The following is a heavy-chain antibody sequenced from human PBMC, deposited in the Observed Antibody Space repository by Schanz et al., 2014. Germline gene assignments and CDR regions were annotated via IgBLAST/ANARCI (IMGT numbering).Heavy chain of an antibody. Sequence: VQLVESGGGVVQPGRSLKLSCAASGFTFRTYLMNWVRQAPGKGLEWVSFISSSSSTIYYADSVKGRFTISRDNAKNSLYLQMNSLRDEDTAVYYCAREGERKGMLPYYFDYWGQGALVTVSS. D-gene: IGHD3-10*01. CDR2: ISSSSSTI. CDR1: GFTFRTYL. J-gene: IGHJ4*02. V-gene: IGHV3-48*02. CDR3: AREGERKGMLPYYFDY.